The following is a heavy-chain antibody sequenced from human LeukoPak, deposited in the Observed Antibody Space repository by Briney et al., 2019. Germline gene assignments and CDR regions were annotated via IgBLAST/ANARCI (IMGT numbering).Heavy chain of an antibody. CDR2: INHSGST. Sequence: SETLSLTCTVSGGSISRYYWSWIRQPPGKGLEWIGEINHSGSTNYNPSLKSRVTISVDTSKNQFSLKLSSVTAADTAVYYCARRQGTYYDFWSGYWSRTYYFDYWGQGTLVTVSS. J-gene: IGHJ4*02. CDR1: GGSISRYY. V-gene: IGHV4-34*01. CDR3: ARRQGTYYDFWSGYWSRTYYFDY. D-gene: IGHD3-3*01.